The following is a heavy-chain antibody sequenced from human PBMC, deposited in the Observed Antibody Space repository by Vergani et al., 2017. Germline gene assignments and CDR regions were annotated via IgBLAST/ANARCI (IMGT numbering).Heavy chain of an antibody. CDR2: IYHSGST. CDR1: GYSISSGYY. J-gene: IGHJ2*01. CDR3: ARPSSYNWFGEPPSWYFDL. D-gene: IGHD3-10*01. V-gene: IGHV4-38-2*01. Sequence: QVQLQESGPGLVKPSETLSLTCAVSGYSISSGYYWGWIRQPPGKGLEWVGSIYHSGSTYYNPSLKSRVTISLDTSKNQFSLTLSSVTAADTAVYYCARPSSYNWFGEPPSWYFDLWGRGTLVTVSS.